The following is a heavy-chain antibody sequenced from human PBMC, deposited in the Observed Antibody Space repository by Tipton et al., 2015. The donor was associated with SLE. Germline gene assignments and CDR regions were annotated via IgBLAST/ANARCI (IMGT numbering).Heavy chain of an antibody. CDR2: IFYSGGT. D-gene: IGHD7-27*01. J-gene: IGHJ4*02. Sequence: TLSLTCTVSNGSINAYYWSWVRQTPGKGLEWIGYIFYSGGTNYNPSLKSRVTISGDTSESQFSLKLTSVTAADTAVYYCASAQLGAWRFDSWGQGTLVTVSS. V-gene: IGHV4-59*01. CDR3: ASAQLGAWRFDS. CDR1: NGSINAYY.